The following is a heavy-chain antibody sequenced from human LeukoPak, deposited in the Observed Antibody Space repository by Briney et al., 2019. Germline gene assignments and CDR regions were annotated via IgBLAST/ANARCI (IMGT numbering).Heavy chain of an antibody. J-gene: IGHJ4*02. CDR2: IYYSGHT. V-gene: IGHV4-59*01. Sequence: SETLSLTCAVYGGSFSGYYWSWIRQPPGKGLEWIGNIYYSGHTNYKPSLKNRVTISLDTSKNQFSLKLTSVTAADTAVYYCARDGHSSGWLDYWGQGAMITVSS. D-gene: IGHD6-19*01. CDR3: ARDGHSSGWLDY. CDR1: GGSFSGYY.